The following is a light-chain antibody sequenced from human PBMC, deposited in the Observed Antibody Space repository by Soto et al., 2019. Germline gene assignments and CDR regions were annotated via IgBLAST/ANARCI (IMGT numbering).Light chain of an antibody. CDR3: LQDYSYPWT. CDR2: GAS. J-gene: IGKJ1*01. V-gene: IGKV3-11*01. CDR1: QSVSSY. Sequence: EIVLTQSPATLSLSPGERATLSCRASQSVSSYLSCYQQKPGQAPRLLIYGASSRATGIPDRFSGSGSGTDLTLTISSLQPEDFATYYCLQDYSYPWTFGQGTKVDIK.